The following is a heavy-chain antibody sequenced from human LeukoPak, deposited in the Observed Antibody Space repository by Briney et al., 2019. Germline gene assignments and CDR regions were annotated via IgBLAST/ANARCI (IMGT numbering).Heavy chain of an antibody. V-gene: IGHV3-30*02. CDR2: IRYDGSNK. CDR3: AKDSDPIVGATLGDY. D-gene: IGHD1-26*01. J-gene: IGHJ4*02. Sequence: GGSLRLSCAASGFTFSSYGMHWVRQAPGKGLEWVAFIRYDGSNKYYADSVKGRFTISRDNSKNTLYLQMNSLRAEDTAVYYCAKDSDPIVGATLGDYWGQGTLVTVSS. CDR1: GFTFSSYG.